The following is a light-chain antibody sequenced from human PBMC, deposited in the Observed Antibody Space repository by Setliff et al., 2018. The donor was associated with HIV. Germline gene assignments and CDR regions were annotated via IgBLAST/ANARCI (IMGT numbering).Light chain of an antibody. CDR2: DVS. CDR1: SSDFGGYNY. Sequence: QSALTQPASVSGSPGQSITISCTGASSDFGGYNYVSWYEQHPGKAPKLMIYDVSKRPSGVSNRFSGSKSGNTASLTISGLQAEAEADYYCSSYTSRNTYVFGTGTKGTVL. V-gene: IGLV2-14*03. J-gene: IGLJ1*01. CDR3: SSYTSRNTYV.